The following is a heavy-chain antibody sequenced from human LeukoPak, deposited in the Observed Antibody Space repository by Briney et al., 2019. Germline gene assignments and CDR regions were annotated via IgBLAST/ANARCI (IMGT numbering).Heavy chain of an antibody. D-gene: IGHD5-12*01. CDR1: GYTFTSYG. V-gene: IGHV1-18*04. CDR2: ISAYNGNT. J-gene: IGHJ4*02. CDR3: ALQLLGGYDQFDY. Sequence: WASVKVSCKASGYTFTSYGISWGRQAPGQGLEWMGWISAYNGNTNYAQKLQGRVTMTTDTSTSTAYMELRSLRSDDTAVYYCALQLLGGYDQFDYWGQGTLVTVSS.